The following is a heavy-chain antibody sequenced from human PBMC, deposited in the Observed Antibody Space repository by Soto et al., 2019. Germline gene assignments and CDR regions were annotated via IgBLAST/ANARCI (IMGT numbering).Heavy chain of an antibody. V-gene: IGHV4-39*01. CDR3: ASPKIAFYNWFDP. D-gene: IGHD3-3*02. J-gene: IGHJ5*02. CDR1: EGSSISSGYY. CDR2: IYYSGST. Sequence: VSEGSSISSGYYCIMIRKPPGKGLEWIGSIYYSGSTYYNPSLKSRVTISVDTSKNQFSLKLSSVTAADTAVYYCASPKIAFYNWFDPWGQGTLVTVSS.